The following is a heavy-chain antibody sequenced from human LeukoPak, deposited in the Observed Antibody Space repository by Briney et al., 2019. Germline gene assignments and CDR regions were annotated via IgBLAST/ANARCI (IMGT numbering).Heavy chain of an antibody. D-gene: IGHD4-11*01. J-gene: IGHJ4*02. CDR1: GGSFSGYY. Sequence: PSETLSLTCAVYGGSFSGYYWSWIRQPPGKGLEWIGEINHSGSTNYNPSLKSRVTISVDTSKNQFSLKLSSVTAADTAVYYCARGEGPYGNYGYWGQGTLVTVSS. CDR2: INHSGST. V-gene: IGHV4-34*01. CDR3: ARGEGPYGNYGY.